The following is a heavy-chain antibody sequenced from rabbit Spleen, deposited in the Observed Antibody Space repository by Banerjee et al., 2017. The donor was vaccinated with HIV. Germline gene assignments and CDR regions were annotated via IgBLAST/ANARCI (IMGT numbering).Heavy chain of an antibody. V-gene: IGHV1S40*01. Sequence: QSLEESGGDLVKPGASLTLTCTASGFSFSTSYYMCWVRQAPGKGLEWIGCINSITGKTVYATWAKGRFTISRASATTVFLQMTSLTAADTATYFCARDLPDVIGWNLNVWGPGTLVTVS. CDR2: INSITGKT. D-gene: IGHD1-1*01. CDR3: ARDLPDVIGWNLNV. J-gene: IGHJ4*01. CDR1: GFSFSTSYY.